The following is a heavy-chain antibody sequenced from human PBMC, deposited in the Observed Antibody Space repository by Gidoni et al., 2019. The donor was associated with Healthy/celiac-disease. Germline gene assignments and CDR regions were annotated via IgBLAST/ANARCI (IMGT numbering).Heavy chain of an antibody. CDR3: ARDLDDRRPHDPGYSSGYH. V-gene: IGHV3-21*01. CDR2: ISSSSSYI. Sequence: EVQLVESGGGLVKPGGSLRLSCAASGFTFSSYSMNWVRQAPGKGLEWVSSISSSSSYIYYADSVKGRFTISRDNAKNSLYLQMNSLRAEDTAVYYCARDLDDRRPHDPGYSSGYHWGQGTLVTVSS. CDR1: GFTFSSYS. D-gene: IGHD6-19*01. J-gene: IGHJ5*02.